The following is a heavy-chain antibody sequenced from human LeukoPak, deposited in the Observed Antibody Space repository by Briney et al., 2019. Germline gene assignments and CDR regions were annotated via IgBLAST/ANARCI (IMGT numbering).Heavy chain of an antibody. J-gene: IGHJ4*02. CDR2: IHHSGST. CDR1: GDSISSNYW. V-gene: IGHV4-4*02. CDR3: ARGIPGYFGTSGYYYEY. D-gene: IGHD3-22*01. Sequence: SETLSLTCAVSGDSISSNYWWTWVRQPPGKGLEWIGEIHHSGSTNNSPSLKSRVTISVDNSRNQFSLGLSSVSAADTAVYYCARGIPGYFGTSGYYYEYWGQGTLVTVSS.